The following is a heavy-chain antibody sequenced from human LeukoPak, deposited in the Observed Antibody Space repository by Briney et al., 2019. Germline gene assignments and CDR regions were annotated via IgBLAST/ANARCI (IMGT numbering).Heavy chain of an antibody. CDR3: ATDLVAGMWFDP. J-gene: IGHJ5*02. Sequence: ASVKVSCKVSGYTLTELSMHWVRQAPGKGLEWMGGFDPEDGETIYAQKFQGRVTMTEDTSTDTAYMELSSLRSEDKAVYYCATDLVAGMWFDPWGQGTLVTVSS. D-gene: IGHD6-19*01. CDR1: GYTLTELS. CDR2: FDPEDGET. V-gene: IGHV1-24*01.